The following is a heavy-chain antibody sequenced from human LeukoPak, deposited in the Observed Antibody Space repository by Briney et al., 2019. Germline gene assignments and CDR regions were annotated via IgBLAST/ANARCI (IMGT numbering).Heavy chain of an antibody. CDR2: ISSSSSYI. J-gene: IGHJ2*01. D-gene: IGHD3-9*01. CDR1: GFTFSSYS. V-gene: IGHV3-21*01. CDR3: ARYMKELVPEEWYFDL. Sequence: GGSLRLSCAASGFTFSSYSMNWVRQAPGKGLEWVSSISSSSSYIYYADSVKGRFTISRDNAKNSLYLQMNSLRAEDTAVYYCARYMKELVPEEWYFDLWGRGTLVTVSS.